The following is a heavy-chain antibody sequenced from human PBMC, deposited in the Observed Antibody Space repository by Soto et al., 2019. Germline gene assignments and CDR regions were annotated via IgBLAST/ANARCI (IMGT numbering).Heavy chain of an antibody. V-gene: IGHV3-33*01. D-gene: IGHD3-22*01. CDR1: GFTFSSYG. J-gene: IGHJ4*02. Sequence: GGSLRLSCAASGFTFSSYGMHWVRQAPGKGLEWVAVIWYDGSNKYYADSVKGRFTISRDNSKNTLYLQMNSLRAEDTAVYYCARSPDSSGYYSEYWGQGTLVTVSS. CDR2: IWYDGSNK. CDR3: ARSPDSSGYYSEY.